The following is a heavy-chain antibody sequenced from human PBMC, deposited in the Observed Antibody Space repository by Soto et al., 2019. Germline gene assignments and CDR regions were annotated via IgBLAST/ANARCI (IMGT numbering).Heavy chain of an antibody. J-gene: IGHJ4*02. V-gene: IGHV4-38-2*02. CDR2: IYHSGST. Sequence: PSETLSLTCAVSGYSISSGYYWGWIRQPPGKGLEWIGSIYHSGSTYYNPSLKSRVTISVDTSKNQFSLKLSSVTAADTAVYYCARERDILTGYPNFDYWGQGTLVTVSS. CDR3: ARERDILTGYPNFDY. D-gene: IGHD3-9*01. CDR1: GYSISSGYY.